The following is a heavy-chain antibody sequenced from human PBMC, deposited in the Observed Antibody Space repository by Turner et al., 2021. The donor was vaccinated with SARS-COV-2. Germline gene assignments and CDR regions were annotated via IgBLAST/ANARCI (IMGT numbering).Heavy chain of an antibody. V-gene: IGHV1-69*10. J-gene: IGHJ4*02. Sequence: QVQLAQSGTEVNNTGSSVKNSCKASGGTFSSYSISWVRQAPVQGLEWMGVIIPILGIANHAQKFQGRVTITADKSTSTAYMELSSLRSEDTAVYYCARDYGDYPLGYCGQGTLVTDSS. CDR1: GGTFSSYS. CDR2: IIPILGIA. CDR3: ARDYGDYPLGY. D-gene: IGHD4-17*01.